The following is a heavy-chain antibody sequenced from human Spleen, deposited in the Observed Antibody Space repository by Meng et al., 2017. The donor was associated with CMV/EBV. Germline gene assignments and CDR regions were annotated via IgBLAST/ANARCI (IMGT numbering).Heavy chain of an antibody. D-gene: IGHD3-3*01. CDR3: ARRWSGYLDY. CDR2: IYYSGST. Sequence: TGTVSGGSISSSSCYWAWIRQPPGKGLEWIGNIYYSGSTYYNPSLKSRVTISVDTSKKQFSLKLSSVTAADTGVYYCARRWSGYLDYWGQGTLVTVSS. J-gene: IGHJ4*02. V-gene: IGHV4-39*01. CDR1: GGSISSSSCY.